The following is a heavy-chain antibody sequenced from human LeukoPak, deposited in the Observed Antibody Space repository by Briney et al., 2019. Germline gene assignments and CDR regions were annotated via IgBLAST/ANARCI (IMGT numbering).Heavy chain of an antibody. J-gene: IGHJ5*02. CDR2: INPNSGGT. CDR1: GYTFTGYY. D-gene: IGHD2-15*01. Sequence: GASVKVSCKASGYTFTGYYMHWVRQAPGQGLEWMGWINPNSGGTNYAQKFQGRVTMTRDTSISTAYMELSRLRSDDTAVYYCARPLVVVAANWFDPWGQGTLVTVSS. V-gene: IGHV1-2*02. CDR3: ARPLVVVAANWFDP.